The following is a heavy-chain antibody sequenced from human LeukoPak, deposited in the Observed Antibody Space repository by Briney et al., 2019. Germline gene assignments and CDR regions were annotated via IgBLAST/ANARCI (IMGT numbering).Heavy chain of an antibody. CDR3: AKDISYSGYDSGYSP. Sequence: GGSLRLSCAASRFTFSSYGMHWVRQAPGKGLEWVAVISYDGSNKYYADSVKDRFTISRDNAKNSLYLQMNSLRAEDTALYYCAKDISYSGYDSGYSPWGQGTLVTVSS. V-gene: IGHV3-30*18. CDR2: ISYDGSNK. D-gene: IGHD5-12*01. CDR1: RFTFSSYG. J-gene: IGHJ5*02.